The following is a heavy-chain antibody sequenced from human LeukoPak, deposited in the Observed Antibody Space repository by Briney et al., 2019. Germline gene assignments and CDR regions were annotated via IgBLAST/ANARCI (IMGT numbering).Heavy chain of an antibody. CDR3: AKEGYDFWSTYSRTHFDY. Sequence: GGSLRLSCAASGFTFSNYAMNWVRQAPGKGLEWVSGISGSDTSTYYTDSVRGRFTISRDTSKNTLYLQMNSLRAEDTAVYYCAKEGYDFWSTYSRTHFDYWGQGTLATVSS. CDR2: ISGSDTST. V-gene: IGHV3-23*01. J-gene: IGHJ4*02. D-gene: IGHD3-3*01. CDR1: GFTFSNYA.